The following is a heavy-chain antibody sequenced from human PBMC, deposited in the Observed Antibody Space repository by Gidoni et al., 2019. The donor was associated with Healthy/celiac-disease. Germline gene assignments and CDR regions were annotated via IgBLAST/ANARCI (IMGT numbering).Heavy chain of an antibody. CDR3: ARVRQPYFDWLLYSPGEYYFDY. CDR2: ISSSSSYI. D-gene: IGHD3-9*01. Sequence: EVQLVESGGGLVKPGGSLRLSCAASGFTFSSYSMNWVRQAPGKGLEWVSSISSSSSYIYYADSVKGRFTISRDNAKNSLYLQMNSLRAEDTAVYYCARVRQPYFDWLLYSPGEYYFDYWGQGTLVTVSS. J-gene: IGHJ4*02. V-gene: IGHV3-21*01. CDR1: GFTFSSYS.